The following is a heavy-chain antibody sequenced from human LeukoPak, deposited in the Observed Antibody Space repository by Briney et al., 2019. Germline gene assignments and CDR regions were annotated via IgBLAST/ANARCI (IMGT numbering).Heavy chain of an antibody. CDR3: ARESGSYILRGIFDY. V-gene: IGHV1-69*13. CDR2: IIPIFGTA. CDR1: GGTFSSYA. D-gene: IGHD1-26*01. J-gene: IGHJ4*02. Sequence: SVKVSCKASGGTFSSYAISWVRQAPGQGLEWMGGIIPIFGTANYAQKFQGRVTITADESTSTAYMELSSLRSEDTAVYYCARESGSYILRGIFDYWGQGTLVTVSS.